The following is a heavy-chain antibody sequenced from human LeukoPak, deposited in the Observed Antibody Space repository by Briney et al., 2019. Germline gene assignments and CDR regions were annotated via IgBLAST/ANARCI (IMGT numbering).Heavy chain of an antibody. V-gene: IGHV3-74*01. Sequence: GSLRLSCAASGFTFSNYWMHWVRQAPGKGPVWVSRINTDGNITTYADSVKGRFSISRDNAKNSLYLQMNSLRAEDTALYYCAKGDFWSGAHLKYGMDVWGQGTMVTVSS. CDR2: INTDGNIT. CDR1: GFTFSNYW. D-gene: IGHD3-3*01. J-gene: IGHJ6*02. CDR3: AKGDFWSGAHLKYGMDV.